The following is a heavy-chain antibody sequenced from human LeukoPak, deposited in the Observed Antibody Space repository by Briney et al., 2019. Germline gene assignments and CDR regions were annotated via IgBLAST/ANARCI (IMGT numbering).Heavy chain of an antibody. CDR3: ARFSSGCSTSSCYLTY. Sequence: EPSETLSLTCSVSGGSLSSHYWSWLRQPPGKGLELIGHIHDTGSTFYNPSLRGRVTISLDTSNNQFSLKLTSMTAADTAVYYCARFSSGCSTSSCYLTYWGQGTLVTVS. CDR1: GGSLSSHY. D-gene: IGHD2-2*01. V-gene: IGHV4-59*11. CDR2: IHDTGST. J-gene: IGHJ4*02.